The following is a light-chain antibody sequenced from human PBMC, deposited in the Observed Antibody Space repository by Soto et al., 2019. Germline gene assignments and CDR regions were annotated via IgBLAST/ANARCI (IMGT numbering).Light chain of an antibody. Sequence: EIVMTQSPATLYVSPGERATLSCRASQSVGNNFAWYQQKPGQAPRLLIFATSTRATGVPGRFSGSGSGKEFTLTISSLQSEDFAVYYFQQYSDLPLTFGGGTKVEIE. CDR2: ATS. V-gene: IGKV3-15*01. CDR3: QQYSDLPLT. CDR1: QSVGNN. J-gene: IGKJ4*01.